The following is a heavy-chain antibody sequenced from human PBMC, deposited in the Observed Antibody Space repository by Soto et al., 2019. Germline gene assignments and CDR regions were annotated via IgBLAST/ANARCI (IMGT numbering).Heavy chain of an antibody. CDR2: INHSGST. CDR3: ARDRQFDY. Sequence: QVQLQQWGAGLLKPSETLSLTCAVYGGSFSGYYWSWIRQPPGKGLEWIGEINHSGSTNYNPSLKSRVTRSVDTSKNQFSLKLSSVTAAATAVYYCARDRQFDYWGQGTLVTVSS. V-gene: IGHV4-34*01. CDR1: GGSFSGYY. J-gene: IGHJ4*02.